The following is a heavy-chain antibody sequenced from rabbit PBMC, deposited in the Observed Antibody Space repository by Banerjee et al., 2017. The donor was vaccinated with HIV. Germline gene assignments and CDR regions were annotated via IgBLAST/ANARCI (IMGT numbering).Heavy chain of an antibody. CDR2: IDTGDGNT. CDR1: GFDFSGNA. Sequence: QSLEESGGDLVKPGASLTLTCTASGFDFSGNAMCWVRQAPGKGLEWIGCIDTGDGNTYYASWAKGRFTISKTSSTTVTLQMTSLTAADTATYFCARDDYYGDDVSNYAPTRLDLWGPGTLVTVS. CDR3: ARDDYYGDDVSNYAPTRLDL. V-gene: IGHV1S40*01. J-gene: IGHJ3*01. D-gene: IGHD2-1*01.